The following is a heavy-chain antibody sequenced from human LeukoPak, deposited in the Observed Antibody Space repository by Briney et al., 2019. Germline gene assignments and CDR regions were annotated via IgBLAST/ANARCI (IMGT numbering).Heavy chain of an antibody. CDR1: GDTFRPYD. Sequence: VKVSCKTSGDTFRPYDIHWVRRAPGQGLEWMGRIIPIGDIADYAQKFQGRVTMTADKSTTTAYMEVRSLKSEDTAFYYCARISDSTRVTAAFDVWGQGTMVTVS. D-gene: IGHD2-2*01. CDR3: ARISDSTRVTAAFDV. V-gene: IGHV1-69*04. J-gene: IGHJ3*01. CDR2: IIPIGDIA.